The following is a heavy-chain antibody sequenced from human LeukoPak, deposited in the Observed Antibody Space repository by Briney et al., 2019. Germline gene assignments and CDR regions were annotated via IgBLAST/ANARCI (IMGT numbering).Heavy chain of an antibody. CDR1: GFTFSSYS. D-gene: IGHD2-2*01. CDR2: ISSSSSTI. Sequence: PGGSLRLSCAASGFTFSSYSMNWVRQAPGKGLEWVSYISSSSSTIYYADSVKGRFTISRDNAKNSLYLQMNSLRAEDTAVYYCAKIEWVVPAAHPLYYYYGMDVWGQGTTVTVSS. V-gene: IGHV3-48*01. CDR3: AKIEWVVPAAHPLYYYYGMDV. J-gene: IGHJ6*02.